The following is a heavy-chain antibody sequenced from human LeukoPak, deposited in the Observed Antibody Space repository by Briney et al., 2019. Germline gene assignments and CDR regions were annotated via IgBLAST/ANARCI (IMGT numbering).Heavy chain of an antibody. CDR2: ISAYNGNT. V-gene: IGHV1-18*01. CDR1: GYTFTSYG. CDR3: ARDPRPYCGGDCYSGGIDY. J-gene: IGHJ4*02. D-gene: IGHD2-21*02. Sequence: ASVKVSCKASGYTFTSYGISWVRQAPGQGLEWMGWISAYNGNTNYAQKLQGRVTMTTDTSTSTAYMELRSLRSDDTAMYYCARDPRPYCGGDCYSGGIDYWGQGTLVTVSS.